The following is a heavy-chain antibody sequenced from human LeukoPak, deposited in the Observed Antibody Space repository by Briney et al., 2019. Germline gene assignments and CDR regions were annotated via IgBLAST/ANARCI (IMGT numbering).Heavy chain of an antibody. V-gene: IGHV3-23*01. D-gene: IGHD3-16*01. Sequence: GGSLRLSCAASGFTFSSYAMSWVRQAPGKGLEWVSAISGSGGSTYYADSVKGRFTISRDNSKNTLYLQMNSLRAEDTAVYYCXXDRMGGEWYWFDPWGQGTLVTVSS. CDR2: ISGSGGST. J-gene: IGHJ5*02. CDR1: GFTFSSYA. CDR3: XXDRMGGEWYWFDP.